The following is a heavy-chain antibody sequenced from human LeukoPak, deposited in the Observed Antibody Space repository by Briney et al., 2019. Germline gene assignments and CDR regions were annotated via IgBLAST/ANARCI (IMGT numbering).Heavy chain of an antibody. Sequence: PGGSLRLSCAASGFTFSSYGMHWVRQAPGKGLEWVAFIRYDGSNKYYADSVKGRFTISRDNSKNTLYLQMNSLRAEDTAVYYCAKEARYYDSRGNLDYWGQGTLVTVSS. J-gene: IGHJ4*02. CDR1: GFTFSSYG. CDR2: IRYDGSNK. V-gene: IGHV3-30*02. CDR3: AKEARYYDSRGNLDY. D-gene: IGHD3-22*01.